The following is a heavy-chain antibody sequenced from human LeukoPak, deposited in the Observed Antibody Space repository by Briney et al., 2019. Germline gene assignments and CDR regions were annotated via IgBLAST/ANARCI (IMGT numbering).Heavy chain of an antibody. CDR2: INEDGSRK. V-gene: IGHV3-7*04. CDR3: AGGYYAGY. Sequence: GESLKISCVGSGFTFSNYWINWVRQAPGKGLEWVGNINEDGSRKNYADSVKGRFTISRDNSKNSLYLQMDSLRAEDTALYYCAGGYYAGYWGQGTQVTVSS. J-gene: IGHJ4*02. CDR1: GFTFSNYW. D-gene: IGHD2-2*01.